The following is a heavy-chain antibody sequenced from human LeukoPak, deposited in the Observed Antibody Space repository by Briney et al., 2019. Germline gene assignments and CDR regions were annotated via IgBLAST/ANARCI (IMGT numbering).Heavy chain of an antibody. J-gene: IGHJ5*02. CDR1: GFTFSSYW. D-gene: IGHD2-2*01. V-gene: IGHV3-7*01. Sequence: PGGSLRLSCAASGFTFSSYWMSWVRQAPGKGLEWVANIKQDESEKYVDSLKGRFTISRDNAKNSLYLQMNSLRAEDTAVYYCARDQSGCSSTSCYLDGDNWFDPWGQGTLVTVSS. CDR3: ARDQSGCSSTSCYLDGDNWFDP. CDR2: IKQDESEK.